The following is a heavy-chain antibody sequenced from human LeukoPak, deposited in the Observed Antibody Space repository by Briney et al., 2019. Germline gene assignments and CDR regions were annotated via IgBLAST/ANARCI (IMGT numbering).Heavy chain of an antibody. CDR1: GFTFSSYS. Sequence: GGSLRLSCAASGFTFSSYSMNWVRQAPGKGLVWVSSISSSSSYIYYADSVKGRFTISRDNAKNSLYLQMNSLRAEDTAVYYCARVIGYCSGGSCPNDAFDIWGQGTMVTVSS. CDR3: ARVIGYCSGGSCPNDAFDI. D-gene: IGHD2-15*01. V-gene: IGHV3-21*01. CDR2: ISSSSSYI. J-gene: IGHJ3*02.